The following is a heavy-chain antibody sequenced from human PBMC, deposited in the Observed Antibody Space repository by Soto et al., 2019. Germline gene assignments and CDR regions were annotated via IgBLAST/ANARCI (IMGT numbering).Heavy chain of an antibody. V-gene: IGHV1-69*12. D-gene: IGHD6-19*01. CDR3: ARGYFSGATGCKCFDT. CDR1: GDTFTSHS. J-gene: IGHJ5*02. Sequence: QVQLVQSGAEVKMPGSSVKVSCKASGDTFTSHSINWVRQAPGQGLEWMGGIIPLFGTPNYAQKFQGRVTITADESNSTAYRELSSLRSEDTAVYYCARGYFSGATGCKCFDTWGQGTLVTVSS. CDR2: IIPLFGTP.